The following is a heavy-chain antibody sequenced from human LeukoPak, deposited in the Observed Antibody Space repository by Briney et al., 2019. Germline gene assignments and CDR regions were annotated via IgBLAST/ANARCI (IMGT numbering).Heavy chain of an antibody. V-gene: IGHV4-34*01. Sequence: SETLTLTCAVYGGSFSGYYWSWIRQPPGKGLEWIGAINHSGSTNYNPPLKNGITTSVDTSKIQCSLKLSSVTAADTAVYYCASRRSSQSRYYYDYMDVWGKGTTVTVSS. CDR2: INHSGST. J-gene: IGHJ6*03. D-gene: IGHD6-13*01. CDR1: GGSFSGYY. CDR3: ASRRSSQSRYYYDYMDV.